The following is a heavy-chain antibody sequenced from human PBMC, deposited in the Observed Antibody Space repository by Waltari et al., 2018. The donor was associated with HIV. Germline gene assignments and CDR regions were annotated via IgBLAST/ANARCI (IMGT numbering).Heavy chain of an antibody. CDR2: IWYDGTNK. V-gene: IGHV3-33*01. CDR3: ARDRSEGGGYYYYGLDV. J-gene: IGHJ6*02. Sequence: QVQLVESGGGVVQPGRSLRLSCAASGFTFHSYGTHWFRQAPGKGLEWVAVIWYDGTNKYYADSVKGRFTISRDNSKNTLYLQMNSLRAEDTAVYYCARDRSEGGGYYYYGLDVWGQGTTVTVSS. CDR1: GFTFHSYG. D-gene: IGHD2-15*01.